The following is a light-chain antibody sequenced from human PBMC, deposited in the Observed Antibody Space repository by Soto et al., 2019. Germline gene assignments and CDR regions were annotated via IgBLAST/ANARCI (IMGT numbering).Light chain of an antibody. CDR3: QQYGSSSWT. CDR1: QSISSSY. CDR2: GAS. J-gene: IGKJ1*01. V-gene: IGKV3-20*01. Sequence: EIVLTQSPGTLSLSPGKRATISCRASQSISSSYLAWYQQRPGQAPRLLIYGASSRATGIPDRFSGSGSGTEFTLTISRLEPEDFAVYYCQQYGSSSWTFGKGTKVDIK.